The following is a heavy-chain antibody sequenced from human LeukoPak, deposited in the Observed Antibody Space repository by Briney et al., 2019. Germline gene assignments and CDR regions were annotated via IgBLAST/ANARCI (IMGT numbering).Heavy chain of an antibody. CDR1: GYTFTSYG. J-gene: IGHJ4*02. V-gene: IGHV1-18*01. CDR3: ARGITMIVVVSPTDGGAFDD. CDR2: ISAYNGNT. D-gene: IGHD3-22*01. Sequence: ASVTVSCKTSGYTFTSYGISWVRQAPGQGLEGMGWISAYNGNTNYAQNLQGRVTMTTDTSTSTAYVELRSLRSDDTAVYYCARGITMIVVVSPTDGGAFDDWGQGTLVTISS.